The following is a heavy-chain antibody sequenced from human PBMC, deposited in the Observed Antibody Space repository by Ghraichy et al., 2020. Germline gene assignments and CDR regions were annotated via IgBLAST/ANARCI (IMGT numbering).Heavy chain of an antibody. Sequence: LSLTCAASGFTFNTYGMHWVRQAPGKGLEWVASIRFDGTNQYYADSVRGRFTVSRDNSKNTLYLQINSLRAEDMAVYYCAGEHYTNGWYVGYFDYWGEGTLVTVSS. CDR2: IRFDGTNQ. D-gene: IGHD6-19*01. J-gene: IGHJ4*02. V-gene: IGHV3-33*01. CDR3: AGEHYTNGWYVGYFDY. CDR1: GFTFNTYG.